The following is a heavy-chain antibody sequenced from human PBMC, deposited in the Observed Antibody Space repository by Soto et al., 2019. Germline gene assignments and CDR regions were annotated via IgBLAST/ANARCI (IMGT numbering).Heavy chain of an antibody. CDR2: IYWDDDE. CDR1: GFSLSTNGVG. J-gene: IGHJ4*02. V-gene: IGHV2-5*02. D-gene: IGHD3-9*01. CDR3: VHSATSNDGILTGYWYYFDY. Sequence: QITLKESGPPLVKPTQTLTLTCTFSGFSLSTNGVGVGWIRQPPGKALEWLALIYWDDDERYSPSLKSRLTISKDTSKNQVVLTMTNMDPVDTATYYCVHSATSNDGILTGYWYYFDYWGQGTLVTVSS.